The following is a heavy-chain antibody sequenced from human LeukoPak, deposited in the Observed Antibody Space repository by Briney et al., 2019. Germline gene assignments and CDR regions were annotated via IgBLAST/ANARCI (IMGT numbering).Heavy chain of an antibody. D-gene: IGHD4-17*01. V-gene: IGHV3-30*18. CDR3: AKEDLGLGDYPCCYGMDV. CDR1: GFTFSNYG. Sequence: GGSLRLSCAASGFTFSNYGMHWVRQAPGKGLEWVAIISYDASGKYYADSVKGRVTISRDNSKNTVYLQMNSLRAEDTAVYYCAKEDLGLGDYPCCYGMDVWGKGTTVNVSP. CDR2: ISYDASGK. J-gene: IGHJ6*04.